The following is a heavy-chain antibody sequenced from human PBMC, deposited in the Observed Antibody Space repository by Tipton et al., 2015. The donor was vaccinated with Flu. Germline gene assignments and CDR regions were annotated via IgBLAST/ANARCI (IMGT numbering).Heavy chain of an antibody. J-gene: IGHJ3*02. CDR2: INHSGST. D-gene: IGHD2-21*02. V-gene: IGHV4-34*01. Sequence: TLSLTCAVYGGSFSGYYWSWIRQPPGKGLEWIGEINHSGSTNYNPSLKSRVTISGDTSKNQFSLKLSSVTVADTAVYYCATHCVGVCSHAFDIWGQGTMVTVSS. CDR3: ATHCVGVCSHAFDI. CDR1: GGSFSGYY.